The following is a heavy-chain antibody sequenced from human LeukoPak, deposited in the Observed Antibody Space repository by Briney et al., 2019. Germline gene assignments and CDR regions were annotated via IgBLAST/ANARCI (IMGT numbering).Heavy chain of an antibody. D-gene: IGHD3-22*01. CDR2: INSDSTAT. CDR3: ARDPSGESSGYPFDY. CDR1: GDAFSGYY. J-gene: IGHJ4*02. Sequence: ASVKVSCKASGDAFSGYYMQWVRQAPGQGLEWMGWINSDSTATNFAQKFQGRVTLTRDTSISTAYMELSRLRFDDTAVYYCARDPSGESSGYPFDYWGQGTLVTVSS. V-gene: IGHV1-2*02.